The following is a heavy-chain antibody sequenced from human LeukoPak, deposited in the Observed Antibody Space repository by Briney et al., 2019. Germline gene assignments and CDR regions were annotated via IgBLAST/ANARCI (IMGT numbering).Heavy chain of an antibody. CDR1: GFTFSSHA. V-gene: IGHV3-23*01. Sequence: PGGSLRLSCAASGFTFSSHAMSWVRQAPGKGLEWVSAISGSGGSTYYADSVKGRFTISRDNSKNTLYLQMNSLRAEDTAVYYCAKGGRFLEWLLYSFDYWGQGTLVTVSS. J-gene: IGHJ4*02. CDR3: AKGGRFLEWLLYSFDY. CDR2: ISGSGGST. D-gene: IGHD3-3*01.